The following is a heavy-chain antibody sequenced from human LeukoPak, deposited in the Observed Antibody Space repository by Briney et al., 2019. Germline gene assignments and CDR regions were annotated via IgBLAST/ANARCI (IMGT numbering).Heavy chain of an antibody. CDR2: ISYDGSNK. J-gene: IGHJ3*02. D-gene: IGHD4-23*01. V-gene: IGHV3-30-3*01. Sequence: GGSLRLSCAASGFTFSSYAMHWVRQAPGKGLEWVAVISYDGSNKYYADSVKGRFTISRDNSKNTLYLQMNSLRAEDTAVYYCAREGGGNSVNAFDIWGQGPMVTVSS. CDR3: AREGGGNSVNAFDI. CDR1: GFTFSSYA.